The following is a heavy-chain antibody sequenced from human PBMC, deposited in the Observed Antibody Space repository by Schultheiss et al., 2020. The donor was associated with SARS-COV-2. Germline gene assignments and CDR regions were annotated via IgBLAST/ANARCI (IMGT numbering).Heavy chain of an antibody. CDR3: ARDGQLYGDYAFDY. Sequence: SQTLSLTCAVSGYSISSGYYWSWIRQPPGKGLEWIGYIYYSGSTNYNPSLKSRVTISVDTSKNQFSLKLSSVTAADTAVYYCARDGQLYGDYAFDYWGQGTLVTVSS. V-gene: IGHV4-61*01. CDR1: GYSISSGYY. CDR2: IYYSGST. J-gene: IGHJ4*02. D-gene: IGHD4-17*01.